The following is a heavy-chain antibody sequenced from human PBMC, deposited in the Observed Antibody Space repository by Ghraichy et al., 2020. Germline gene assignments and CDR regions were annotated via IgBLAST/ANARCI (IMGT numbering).Heavy chain of an antibody. Sequence: GGSLRLSCAASGFTFSPYSLNWVRQAPGKGLEWVSSISSSSSYIYYADSVKGRFTISRDNAKNSLYLQMNSLRAEDTAVYYCARDRLSNYDSSGYPLYFYYYCMDVWGQGTTVTVSS. CDR3: ARDRLSNYDSSGYPLYFYYYCMDV. CDR2: ISSSSSYI. V-gene: IGHV3-21*01. D-gene: IGHD3-22*01. CDR1: GFTFSPYS. J-gene: IGHJ6*02.